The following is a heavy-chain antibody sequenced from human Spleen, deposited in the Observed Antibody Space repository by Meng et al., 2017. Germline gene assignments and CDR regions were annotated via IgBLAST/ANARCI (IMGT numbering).Heavy chain of an antibody. D-gene: IGHD2-15*01. V-gene: IGHV4-38-2*01. J-gene: IGHJ4*02. CDR3: ARGVDIVVVVAAPHRNYFDY. CDR2: IYYRGST. Sequence: SETLSLTCAVSGFSISSGYSWGWIRQPPGKGLEWIGNIYYRGSTNYNPSLKSRVTISVDTSKNQFSLKVTSVTAADTAVYYCARGVDIVVVVAAPHRNYFDYWGQGTLVTVSS. CDR1: GFSISSGYS.